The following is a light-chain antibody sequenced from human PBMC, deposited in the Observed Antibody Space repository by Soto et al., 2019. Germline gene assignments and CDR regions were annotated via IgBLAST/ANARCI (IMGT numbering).Light chain of an antibody. CDR3: QQYGRSPPSWT. J-gene: IGKJ1*01. CDR2: GAS. Sequence: ETVLTQSPGTLSLSPGERATLSCRASQSVSSSYLAWDQQKPGQAPRLLIYGASSRATGIPDGFSGSGSGTDFTLTISRLEPEDFAVYYCQQYGRSPPSWTFGQGTKVEIK. V-gene: IGKV3-20*01. CDR1: QSVSSSY.